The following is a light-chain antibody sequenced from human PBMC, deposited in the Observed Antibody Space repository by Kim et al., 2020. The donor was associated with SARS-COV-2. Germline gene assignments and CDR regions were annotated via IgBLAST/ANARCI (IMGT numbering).Light chain of an antibody. CDR3: QQYNNWPPWT. V-gene: IGKV3-15*01. Sequence: SPGERGTLSCRASQSVSSNLAWYQQKPGQAPRLLIYGASTRATGIPARFSGSGSRTEFTLTISSMQSEDFAVYYCQQYNNWPPWTFGQGTKVDIK. J-gene: IGKJ1*01. CDR2: GAS. CDR1: QSVSSN.